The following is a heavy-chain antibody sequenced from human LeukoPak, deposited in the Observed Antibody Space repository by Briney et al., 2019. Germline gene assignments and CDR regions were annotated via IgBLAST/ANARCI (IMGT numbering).Heavy chain of an antibody. V-gene: IGHV4-39*07. D-gene: IGHD3-22*01. CDR1: GGSISSSSYY. J-gene: IGHJ4*02. CDR3: ARTSTMIVVVPFDY. CDR2: IYYSGST. Sequence: SETLSLTCTVSGGSISSSSYYWGWIRQPPGKGLEWIGSIYYSGSTYYNPSLKSRVTISVDTSKNQFSLKLSSVTAADTAVYYCARTSTMIVVVPFDYWGQGTLVTVSS.